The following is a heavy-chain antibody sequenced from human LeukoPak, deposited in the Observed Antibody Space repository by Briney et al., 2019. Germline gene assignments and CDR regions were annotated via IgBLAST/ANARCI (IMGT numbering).Heavy chain of an antibody. J-gene: IGHJ4*02. V-gene: IGHV3-30*18. CDR1: GFTFSSYA. CDR3: AKDKATVTTGDGVPHDY. Sequence: GGSLRLSCAASGFTFSSYAMSWVRQAPGKGLEWVAVISYDGSNKYYADSVKGRFTISRDNSKNTLYLQMNSLGAEDTAVYYCAKDKATVTTGDGVPHDYWGQGTLVTVSS. D-gene: IGHD4-17*01. CDR2: ISYDGSNK.